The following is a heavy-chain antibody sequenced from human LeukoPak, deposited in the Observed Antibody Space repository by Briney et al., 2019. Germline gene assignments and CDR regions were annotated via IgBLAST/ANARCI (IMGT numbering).Heavy chain of an antibody. J-gene: IGHJ3*02. CDR1: GFAFRNYA. CDR3: AREPDSSSEDDVFDI. D-gene: IGHD4-11*01. Sequence: GGSLRLSCEASGFAFRNYAMAWVRQSPGKGLEWVSGISAGGSRTYYSESVKGRFTISRDNAKNSLYLEMNSLRAEDMAVYYCAREPDSSSEDDVFDIWGQGTMVTVSS. V-gene: IGHV3-23*01. CDR2: ISAGGSRT.